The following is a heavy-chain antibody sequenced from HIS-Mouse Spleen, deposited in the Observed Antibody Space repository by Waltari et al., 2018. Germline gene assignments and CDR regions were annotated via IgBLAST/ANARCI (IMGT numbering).Heavy chain of an antibody. D-gene: IGHD6-6*01. J-gene: IGHJ3*02. V-gene: IGHV3-30*04. CDR3: ARGGIAARPKAFDI. CDR1: GFTFSSYA. CDR2: ISYGGSNK. Sequence: QVQLVESGGGVVQPGRSLRLSCAASGFTFSSYAMHWVRQAPGKGVEWVAVISYGGSNKYYADSVKGRFTISRDNSKNTLYLQMNSLRAEDTAVYYCARGGIAARPKAFDIWGQGTMVTVSS.